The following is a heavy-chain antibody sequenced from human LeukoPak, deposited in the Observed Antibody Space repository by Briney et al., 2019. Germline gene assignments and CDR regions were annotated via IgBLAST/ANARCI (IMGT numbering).Heavy chain of an antibody. Sequence: GGSLRLSCAASGFTFSWFWTSWVRQAPGTGLEWVANINPDGSEKYYVDSVKGRFTISRDNAKNSLDLQMNSLRAEDTAVYYCTRGDWLDHWGQGNPVTVSS. CDR1: GFTFSWFW. CDR3: TRGDWLDH. V-gene: IGHV3-7*04. J-gene: IGHJ4*02. D-gene: IGHD2-21*01. CDR2: INPDGSEK.